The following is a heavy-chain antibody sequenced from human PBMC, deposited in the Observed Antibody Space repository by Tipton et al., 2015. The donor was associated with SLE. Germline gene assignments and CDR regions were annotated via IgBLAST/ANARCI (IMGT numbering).Heavy chain of an antibody. V-gene: IGHV3-23*01. CDR3: AKGRGSGSSWYVDF. J-gene: IGHJ4*02. CDR1: GFTFSNYA. CDR2: VSYSADST. D-gene: IGHD6-13*01. Sequence: SLRLSCAASGFTFSNYALRWVRQAPGKGLEWVSIVSYSADSTYYADSVKGRFTVSRDNSKNTLYLQLNSLRAEDTAVYHCAKGRGSGSSWYVDFWGQGTLVTVSS.